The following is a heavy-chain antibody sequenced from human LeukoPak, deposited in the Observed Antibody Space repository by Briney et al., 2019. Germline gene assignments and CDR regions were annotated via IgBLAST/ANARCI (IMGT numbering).Heavy chain of an antibody. D-gene: IGHD3-10*01. CDR1: GYTFTDYY. V-gene: IGHV1-2*02. CDR3: AKGVSRASGSYPFDMDV. CDR2: LNPNSGDT. Sequence: ASVKVSCKASGYTFTDYYMHWVRQAPGQGLERMGWLNPNSGDTNYAQKFQGRVSMTRDTSISTAYMDLSDLRSDDTAVYYCAKGVSRASGSYPFDMDVWGEGTTVTVSS. J-gene: IGHJ6*01.